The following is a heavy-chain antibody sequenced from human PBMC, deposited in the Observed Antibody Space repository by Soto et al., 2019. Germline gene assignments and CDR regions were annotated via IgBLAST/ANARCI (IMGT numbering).Heavy chain of an antibody. CDR2: ISWSGGYI. CDR3: ARATAPQNPYSLDV. Sequence: EVQLVESGGGLVQPRRSLRLSCAASGFTFDDYAMYWVRQAPGKGLEWVSGISWSGGYIGYADSVKGRFTISRDNAKNSLYLEMKSLRADDTALYYCARATAPQNPYSLDVWGQGTTVTV. V-gene: IGHV3-9*01. CDR1: GFTFDDYA. J-gene: IGHJ6*02. D-gene: IGHD2-21*02.